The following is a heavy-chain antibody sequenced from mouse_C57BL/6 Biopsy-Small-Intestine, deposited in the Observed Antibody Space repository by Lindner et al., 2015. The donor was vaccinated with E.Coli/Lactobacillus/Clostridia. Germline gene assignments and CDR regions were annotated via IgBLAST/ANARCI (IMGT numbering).Heavy chain of an antibody. D-gene: IGHD1-1*01. Sequence: SVKVSCKAPGYILSNYHITWVRQAPGQGLEWMGWINAYNGNTHYAKSLQDRVTMTTDTSTSTAYMELRSLRSDDTAVYYCARVRPDQYYGMDVWGQGTTVTVSS. J-gene: IGHJ1*01. CDR2: INAYNGNT. CDR1: GYILSNYH. V-gene: IGHV1-84*02. CDR3: ARVRPDQYYGMDV.